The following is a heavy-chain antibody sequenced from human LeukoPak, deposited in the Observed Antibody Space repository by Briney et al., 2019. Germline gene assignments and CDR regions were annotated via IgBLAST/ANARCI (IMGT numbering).Heavy chain of an antibody. CDR3: ARGPDLSTVVTEYYFDY. CDR2: IIPIFGTA. CDR1: GGTFSSYA. Sequence: GASVKVSCKASGGTFSSYAISWVRQAPGQGLEWMGGIIPIFGTANYAQKFQGRVTITADESTSTAYMELSSLRSEDTAVYYCARGPDLSTVVTEYYFDYWGQGTLVTVSS. V-gene: IGHV1-69*13. J-gene: IGHJ4*02. D-gene: IGHD4-23*01.